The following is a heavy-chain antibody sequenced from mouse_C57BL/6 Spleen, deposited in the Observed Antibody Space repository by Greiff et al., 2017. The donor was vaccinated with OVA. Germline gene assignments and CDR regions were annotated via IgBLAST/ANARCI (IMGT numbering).Heavy chain of an antibody. CDR2: INPNNGGT. CDR3: ARWNYGSSLDY. V-gene: IGHV1-22*01. D-gene: IGHD1-1*01. Sequence: VQLQQSGPELVKPGASVKMSCKASGYTFTDYYMHWVKQSHGKSLEWIGYINPNNGGTSYNQKFKGKATLTVNKSSSTAYMELRSLTSEDSAVYYCARWNYGSSLDYWGQGTTLTVSS. J-gene: IGHJ2*01. CDR1: GYTFTDYY.